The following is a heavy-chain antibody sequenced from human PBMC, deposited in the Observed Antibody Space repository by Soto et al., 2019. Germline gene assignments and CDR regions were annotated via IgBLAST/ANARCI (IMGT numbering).Heavy chain of an antibody. Sequence: SETLSLTCTVSGGSISSSSYYWGWIRQPPGKGLEWIGSIYYSGSTYYNPSLKSRVTISVDTSKNQFSLKLSSVTAADTAVYYCASSSSSVSSGQGTLVTVSS. V-gene: IGHV4-39*01. J-gene: IGHJ5*02. D-gene: IGHD6-6*01. CDR2: IYYSGST. CDR1: GGSISSSSYY. CDR3: ASSSSSVS.